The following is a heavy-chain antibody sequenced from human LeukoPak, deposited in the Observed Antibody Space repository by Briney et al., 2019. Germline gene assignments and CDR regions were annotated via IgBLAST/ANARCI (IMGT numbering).Heavy chain of an antibody. CDR2: INPNSGGT. V-gene: IGHV1-2*02. Sequence: ASVKVSCKASGYTFTGYYMHWVRQAPGQGLEWMGWINPNSGGTNYAQKFQGRVTMTRDTSISTAYMELSRLRSNDTAVYYCARDSRSGYDPFDYWGQGTLVTVSS. CDR1: GYTFTGYY. D-gene: IGHD5-12*01. J-gene: IGHJ4*02. CDR3: ARDSRSGYDPFDY.